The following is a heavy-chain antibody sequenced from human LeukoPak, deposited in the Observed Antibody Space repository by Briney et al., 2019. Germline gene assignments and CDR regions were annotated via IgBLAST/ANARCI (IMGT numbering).Heavy chain of an antibody. CDR3: ARDQASSSWSFDY. V-gene: IGHV3-33*01. CDR1: GFTFSSYG. D-gene: IGHD6-13*01. J-gene: IGHJ4*02. CDR2: IWYDGSNT. Sequence: GRSLRLSCAASGFTFSSYGMHWVRQAPGKGLEWVAVIWYDGSNTYYADSVKGRFTISRDNSKNTLYLQMNSLRAEDTAVYYCARDQASSSWSFDYWGQGTLVTVSS.